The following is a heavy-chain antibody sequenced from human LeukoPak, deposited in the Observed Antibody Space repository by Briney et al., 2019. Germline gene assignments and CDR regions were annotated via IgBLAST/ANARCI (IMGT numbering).Heavy chain of an antibody. Sequence: SETLSLTCTVSGGSISSSSYYWGWIRQPPGKGLEWIGSIYYSGSTYYNPSLKSRVTISVDTSKNQFSLKLSSVTAADTAVYYCAGDIITMVRGVISRNDAFDIWGQGTMVTVSS. J-gene: IGHJ3*02. CDR1: GGSISSSSYY. D-gene: IGHD3-10*01. CDR3: AGDIITMVRGVISRNDAFDI. CDR2: IYYSGST. V-gene: IGHV4-39*07.